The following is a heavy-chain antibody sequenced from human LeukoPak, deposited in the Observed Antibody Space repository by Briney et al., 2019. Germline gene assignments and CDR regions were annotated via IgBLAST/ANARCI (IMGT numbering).Heavy chain of an antibody. Sequence: GESLKISCKASGYSFTSYWIGWVRQMPGKGLEWMGIIYPGDSDTRYSPSFQGQVTISADKSISTAYLQWSSLKASDTAMYYCAGTYYYDSSGFTRGAFDIWGQGTMVTVSS. V-gene: IGHV5-51*01. CDR2: IYPGDSDT. CDR1: GYSFTSYW. J-gene: IGHJ3*02. D-gene: IGHD3-22*01. CDR3: AGTYYYDSSGFTRGAFDI.